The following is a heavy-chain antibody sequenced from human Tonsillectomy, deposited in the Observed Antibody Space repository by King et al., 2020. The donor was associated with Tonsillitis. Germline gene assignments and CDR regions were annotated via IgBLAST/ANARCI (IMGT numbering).Heavy chain of an antibody. J-gene: IGHJ4*02. CDR2: FDPEDGEA. D-gene: IGHD4-11*01. CDR3: ATGRLTTVMDY. Sequence: QLVQSGAEVKKPGASVKVSCKVSGYTLSEVSMLWVRQAPGKGPECMGGFDPEDGEAIYAQKFQGRVTMTEDTSSNTAYMELSSLRSDDTAVYYCATGRLTTVMDYWGQGTLVTVSS. V-gene: IGHV1-24*01. CDR1: GYTLSEVS.